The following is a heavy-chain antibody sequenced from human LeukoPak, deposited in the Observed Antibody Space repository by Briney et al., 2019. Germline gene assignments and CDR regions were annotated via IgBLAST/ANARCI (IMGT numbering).Heavy chain of an antibody. D-gene: IGHD2-2*01. CDR1: GGSNSNYY. J-gene: IGHJ5*02. V-gene: IGHV4-59*08. CDR3: ATSYCSSTSCYFDP. Sequence: PSETLSLTCTVSGGSNSNYYWRWIRQPRGKELEWIGYIYYSGSTNYNPSIKSRVTISVDTSKNQFSLKLSSVTAADTAVYYCATSYCSSTSCYFDPWGQGTLVTVSS. CDR2: IYYSGST.